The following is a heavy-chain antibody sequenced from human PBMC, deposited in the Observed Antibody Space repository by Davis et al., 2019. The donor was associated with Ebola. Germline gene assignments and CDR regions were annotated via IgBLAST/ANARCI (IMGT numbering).Heavy chain of an antibody. J-gene: IGHJ2*01. CDR2: IYPSDSDT. D-gene: IGHD3-10*01. Sequence: PGGSLRLSCKGSEYRFANYWIGWVRQKPGKGLEWMGMIYPSDSDTRYSPSFQGQVIISADESISTAYLQWNTLQASDTAVYYCARLYGPGHYLNWYFNLWGRGTLVTVSS. V-gene: IGHV5-51*01. CDR1: EYRFANYW. CDR3: ARLYGPGHYLNWYFNL.